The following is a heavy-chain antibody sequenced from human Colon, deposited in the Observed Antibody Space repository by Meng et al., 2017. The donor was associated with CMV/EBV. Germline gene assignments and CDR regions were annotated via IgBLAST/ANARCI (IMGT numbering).Heavy chain of an antibody. CDR1: GGTFSNYI. Sequence: SVKVSCKASGGTFSNYILHWVRQAPGQGLEWMGRTIPMLSIANYAKKFQGRVTITADKSTSTVYMQLSSLRSDDTAVYLCARAVDSGTYSPGYFDYWGQGTVVTVSS. V-gene: IGHV1-69*02. CDR3: ARAVDSGTYSPGYFDY. CDR2: TIPMLSIA. J-gene: IGHJ4*02. D-gene: IGHD3-22*01.